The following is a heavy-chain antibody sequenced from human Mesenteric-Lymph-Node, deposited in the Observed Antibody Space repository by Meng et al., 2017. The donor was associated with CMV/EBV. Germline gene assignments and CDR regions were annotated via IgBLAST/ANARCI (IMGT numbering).Heavy chain of an antibody. CDR1: GFTFSSYW. CDR3: VRESGRREPNYYYYGMDV. D-gene: IGHD1-14*01. V-gene: IGHV3-74*01. CDR2: INSGGDRT. Sequence: GGSLRPSCPPSGFTFSSYWMHWVRQVPGEGLVWVSRINSGGDRTFYADSVKGRFTISRDDAKNTLFLQMDSLRAEDSAVYYCVRESGRREPNYYYYGMDVWGQGTTVTVSS. J-gene: IGHJ6*02.